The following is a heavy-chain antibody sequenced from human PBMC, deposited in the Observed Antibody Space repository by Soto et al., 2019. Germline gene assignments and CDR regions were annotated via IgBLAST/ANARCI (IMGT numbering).Heavy chain of an antibody. CDR2: IYPGDSDT. Sequence: GESLKISCKTSGYSFTSSWIGWVRQMPGKGLEWMRIIYPGDSDTRYSPSLQGQVTISADKSTSTAYLQWSSLKASDTAMYYCARPESIPLWGRGTLVTVSS. CDR1: GYSFTSSW. CDR3: ARPESIPL. J-gene: IGHJ4*02. V-gene: IGHV5-51*01. D-gene: IGHD2-2*02.